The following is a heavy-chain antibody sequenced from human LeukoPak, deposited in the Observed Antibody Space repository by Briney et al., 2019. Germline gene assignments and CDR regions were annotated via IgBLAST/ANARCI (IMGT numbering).Heavy chain of an antibody. J-gene: IGHJ4*02. V-gene: IGHV1-2*06. CDR1: GYTFTGYY. D-gene: IGHD6-13*01. CDR3: ARDPIAAEDSSSWPNEGY. CDR2: INPNSGGT. Sequence: GASVKVSCKASGYTFTGYYMHWVRQAPGQGLEWMGRINPNSGGTNYARKFQGRVTMTRDTSISTAYMELSRLRSDDTAVYYCARDPIAAEDSSSWPNEGYWGQGTLVTVSS.